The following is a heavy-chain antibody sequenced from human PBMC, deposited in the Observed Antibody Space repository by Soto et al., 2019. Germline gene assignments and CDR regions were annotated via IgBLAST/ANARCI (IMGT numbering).Heavy chain of an antibody. CDR1: GGSFSGYY. CDR2: INHSGST. V-gene: IGHV4-34*01. J-gene: IGHJ3*02. CDR3: ARGQLPYYYDSSGYYYIRVAFDI. Sequence: SETLSLTCAVYGGSFSGYYWSWIRQPPGKGLEWIGEINHSGSTNYNPSLKSRVTISVDTSKNQFSLKLSSVTAADTAVYYCARGQLPYYYDSSGYYYIRVAFDIWGQGTMVTVS. D-gene: IGHD3-22*01.